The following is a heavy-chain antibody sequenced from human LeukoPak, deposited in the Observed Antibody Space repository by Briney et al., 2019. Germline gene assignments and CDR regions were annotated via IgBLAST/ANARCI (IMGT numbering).Heavy chain of an antibody. D-gene: IGHD6-19*01. Sequence: QASETLSLTRTVAAVSITTYYWSWIRQPPGKGLEWIGYIYYSTSTNYNTSLKSRVTISVDKSKNQFSLKLSSVTAADTAVYYCARDRSSGYSSGWYGGNYFDYWGQGTLVTVSS. J-gene: IGHJ4*02. V-gene: IGHV4-59*12. CDR1: AVSITTYY. CDR2: IYYSTST. CDR3: ARDRSSGYSSGWYGGNYFDY.